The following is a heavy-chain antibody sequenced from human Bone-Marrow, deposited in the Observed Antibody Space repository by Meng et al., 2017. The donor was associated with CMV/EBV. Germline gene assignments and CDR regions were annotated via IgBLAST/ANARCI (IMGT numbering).Heavy chain of an antibody. CDR1: GFTFSDYY. CDR3: AKLYYYGSGSND. CDR2: IKTDGSEK. V-gene: IGHV3-7*01. D-gene: IGHD3-10*01. Sequence: GEFLKIPRAASGFTFSDYYMSWIRQAPGKGLEWLANIKTDGSEKYSVASVRGRFTIPRDNAKDSLSLQMTSLRIDDTALFYCAKLYYYGSGSNDWGQGTLVTVSS. J-gene: IGHJ4*02.